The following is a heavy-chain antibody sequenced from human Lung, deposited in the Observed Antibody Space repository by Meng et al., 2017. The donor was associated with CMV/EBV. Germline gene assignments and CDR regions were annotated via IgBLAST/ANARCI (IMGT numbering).Heavy chain of an antibody. CDR1: GGSISSSSYY. D-gene: IGHD3-3*01. Sequence: SXTXSLXCTVSGGSISSSSYYWGWIRQPPGKGLEWIGSIYYSGSTYYNPSLKSRVTISVDTSKNQFSLKLSSVTAADTAVYYCARIFWSGYSPAEYYYGMDVXGQGXTVTVSS. CDR2: IYYSGST. CDR3: ARIFWSGYSPAEYYYGMDV. J-gene: IGHJ6*02. V-gene: IGHV4-39*01.